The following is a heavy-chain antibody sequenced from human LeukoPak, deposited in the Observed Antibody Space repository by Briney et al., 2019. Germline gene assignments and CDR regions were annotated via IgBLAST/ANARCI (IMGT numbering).Heavy chain of an antibody. CDR3: ARDPGAWVPYIAAAGYFDY. J-gene: IGHJ4*02. CDR2: IYYSGST. CDR1: GGSISSYY. V-gene: IGHV4-59*12. Sequence: ASETLSLTCTVSGGSISSYYWSWIRQPPGKGLEWIGYIYYSGSTNYNPSLKSRVTISVDTSKNQFSLKLSSVTAADTAVYYCARDPGAWVPYIAAAGYFDYWGQGTLVTVSS. D-gene: IGHD6-13*01.